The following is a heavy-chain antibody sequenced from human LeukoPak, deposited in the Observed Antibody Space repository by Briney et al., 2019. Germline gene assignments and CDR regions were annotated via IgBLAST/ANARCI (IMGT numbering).Heavy chain of an antibody. V-gene: IGHV3-11*04. J-gene: IGHJ4*02. Sequence: PGGSLRLSCAASGFTFNDYYMSWIRQAPGKGLEWVSYLSGSGSIIYYADSVKGRFTISRDNAKNSLYLQMNSLRAEDTAVYYCAKDDGAGSYYNVMVVDFWGQGTLVTVSS. D-gene: IGHD3-10*01. CDR2: LSGSGSII. CDR1: GFTFNDYY. CDR3: AKDDGAGSYYNVMVVDF.